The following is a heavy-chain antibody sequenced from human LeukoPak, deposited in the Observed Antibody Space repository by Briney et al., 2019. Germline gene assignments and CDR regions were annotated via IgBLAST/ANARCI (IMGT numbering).Heavy chain of an antibody. D-gene: IGHD5-18*01. V-gene: IGHV4-34*01. CDR1: GGSFSGYY. J-gene: IGHJ4*02. CDR3: ARDADTAMGTFDY. Sequence: SETLTLTCAVYGGSFSGYYWSWIRQPPGKGLEWIGEINHSGSTNYNPSLKSRVTISVDTSKNQFSLKLSSVTAADTAVYYCARDADTAMGTFDYWGQGTLVTVSS. CDR2: INHSGST.